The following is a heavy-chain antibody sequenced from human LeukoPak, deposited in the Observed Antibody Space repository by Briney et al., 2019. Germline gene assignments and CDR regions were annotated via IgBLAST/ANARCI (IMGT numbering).Heavy chain of an antibody. CDR3: AKDSDELIAAAYNWFDP. D-gene: IGHD6-13*01. CDR2: ISGSGGSI. CDR1: GFTFSRYG. V-gene: IGHV3-23*01. Sequence: PGGSLRLSCAASGFTFSRYGMSWVRQAPGKGLEWVSGISGSGGSIDYADSVKGRFTISRDNSKNTLYLQMNFLRAEDTAVYYCAKDSDELIAAAYNWFDPWGQGTLVTVSS. J-gene: IGHJ5*02.